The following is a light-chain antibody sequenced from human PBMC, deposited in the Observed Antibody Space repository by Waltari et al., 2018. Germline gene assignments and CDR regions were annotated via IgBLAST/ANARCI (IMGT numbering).Light chain of an antibody. Sequence: DIVMTHSPLSLPVTPGEPASTSCRSSQSLLHGDGRNFLDWYLQKPGQSPQLLIYMGSNRASGVPDRFSGSGSGTYFTLKISRVEAEDVGVYYCMQARQPPYTFGGGTKVEIK. CDR1: QSLLHGDGRNF. J-gene: IGKJ4*01. V-gene: IGKV2-28*01. CDR2: MGS. CDR3: MQARQPPYT.